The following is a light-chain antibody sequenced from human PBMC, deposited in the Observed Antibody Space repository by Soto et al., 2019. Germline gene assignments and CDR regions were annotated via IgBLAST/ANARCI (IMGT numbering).Light chain of an antibody. CDR2: KAS. J-gene: IGKJ1*01. V-gene: IGKV1-5*03. CDR1: QTISSW. CDR3: QHYNSYSEA. Sequence: QSPSTRSGSVVDPVTITCRASQTISSWLAWYQQKPGKAPKLLIYKASTLKSGVPSRFSGSGSGTEFTLTISSLQPDDFATYYCQHYNSYSEAFGQGTKVDIK.